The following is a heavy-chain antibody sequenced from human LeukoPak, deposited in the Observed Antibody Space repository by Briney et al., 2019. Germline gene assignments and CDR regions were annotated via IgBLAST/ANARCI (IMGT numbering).Heavy chain of an antibody. CDR3: AREQWLDY. J-gene: IGHJ4*02. V-gene: IGHV3-23*01. Sequence: GGSLRLSCAASGFTFSSYATTWVRQAPGKGLEWVSSISKSGGSTYYAVSVKGRFTISRDDSKNTLYLQMNILRAEDTAVYFCAREQWLDYWGQGTLVTVSS. D-gene: IGHD6-19*01. CDR1: GFTFSSYA. CDR2: ISKSGGST.